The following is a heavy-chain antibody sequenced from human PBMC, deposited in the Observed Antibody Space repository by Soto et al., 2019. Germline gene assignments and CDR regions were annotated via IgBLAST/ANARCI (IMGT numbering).Heavy chain of an antibody. CDR3: VRSGDNYNLLDY. Sequence: SGGSLRLSCAASGFTFSDHYMSWIRQARGKGLEWIGYSSNSGSFTRYADSVKGRFSISRDNAKNSLFLQINSLRGDDTAIYYCVRSGDNYNLLDYWGQGTPVTVSS. J-gene: IGHJ4*02. D-gene: IGHD1-1*01. CDR2: SSNSGSFT. CDR1: GFTFSDHY. V-gene: IGHV3-11*06.